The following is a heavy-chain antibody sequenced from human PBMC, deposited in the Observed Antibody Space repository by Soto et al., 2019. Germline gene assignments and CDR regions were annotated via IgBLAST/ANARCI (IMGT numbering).Heavy chain of an antibody. CDR2: ISGSGGST. Sequence: GGSLRLSCAASGFTFSSYAMSWVRQAPGKGLEWVSAISGSGGSTYYADSVKGRFTISRDNSKKTLYLQMNSLRAEDTAVYYCAKDIASYYGSGSYYTSYGMDVWGQGTTVTVSS. J-gene: IGHJ6*02. CDR1: GFTFSSYA. V-gene: IGHV3-23*01. D-gene: IGHD3-10*01. CDR3: AKDIASYYGSGSYYTSYGMDV.